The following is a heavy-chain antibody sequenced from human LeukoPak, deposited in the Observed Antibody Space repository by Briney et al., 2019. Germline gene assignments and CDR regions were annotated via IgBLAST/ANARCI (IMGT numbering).Heavy chain of an antibody. Sequence: SQTLSLTCAVSGGSISSGGYSWSWIRQPPGKGLEWIGYIYHSGSTYYNPSLKSRVTISVDRSKNQFSLKLSSVTAADTAVYYCAKAPDQLEYQPYYFDYWGQGTLVTVSS. J-gene: IGHJ4*02. CDR1: GGSISSGGYS. CDR2: IYHSGST. CDR3: AKAPDQLEYQPYYFDY. D-gene: IGHD2-2*01. V-gene: IGHV4-30-2*01.